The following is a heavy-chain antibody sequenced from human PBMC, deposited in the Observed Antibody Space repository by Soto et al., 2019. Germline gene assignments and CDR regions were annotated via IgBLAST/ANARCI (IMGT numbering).Heavy chain of an antibody. J-gene: IGHJ6*02. D-gene: IGHD2-2*01. Sequence: QVQLVESGGGVVQPGRSLRLSCAASGFTFSSYAMHWVRQAPGKGLEWVAVISYDGSNKYYADSVKGRFTISRDNSKNTLYLQMNSLRAEDTAVYYCARDEVVVVPAAMFFNYYYGMDVWGQGTTVTVSS. CDR1: GFTFSSYA. CDR3: ARDEVVVVPAAMFFNYYYGMDV. V-gene: IGHV3-30-3*01. CDR2: ISYDGSNK.